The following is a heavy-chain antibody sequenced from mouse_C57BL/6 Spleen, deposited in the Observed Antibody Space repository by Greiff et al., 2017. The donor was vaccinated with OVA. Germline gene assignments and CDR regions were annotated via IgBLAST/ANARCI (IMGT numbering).Heavy chain of an antibody. D-gene: IGHD1-1*01. Sequence: EVKLMESGAELVKPGASVKLSCTASGFNIKDYYMHWVKQRTEQGLEWIGRIDPEDGETKYAPKFQGKATITADTSSNTAYLQLSSLTSEDTAVYNWARDYGSSVDYWGQGTTLTVSS. CDR3: ARDYGSSVDY. CDR2: IDPEDGET. V-gene: IGHV14-2*01. CDR1: GFNIKDYY. J-gene: IGHJ2*01.